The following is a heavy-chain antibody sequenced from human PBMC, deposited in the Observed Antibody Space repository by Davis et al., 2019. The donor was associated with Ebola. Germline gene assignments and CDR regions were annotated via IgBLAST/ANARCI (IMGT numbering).Heavy chain of an antibody. CDR2: ISGSGGST. J-gene: IGHJ4*02. D-gene: IGHD4-23*01. CDR1: GFTVSSNY. V-gene: IGHV3-23*01. Sequence: GESLKISCAASGFTVSSNYMSWVRQAPGKGLEWVSAISGSGGSTYYADSVKGRFTISRDNSKNTLYLQMNSLRAEDTAVYYCAKLLRWQALDYWGQGTLVTVSS. CDR3: AKLLRWQALDY.